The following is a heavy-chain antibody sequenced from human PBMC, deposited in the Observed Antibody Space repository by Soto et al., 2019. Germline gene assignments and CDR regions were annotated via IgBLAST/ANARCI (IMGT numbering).Heavy chain of an antibody. Sequence: GAPVKVSCPASGYSFTSFGISWVRQAPGQGLEWMGSISAYNGNTNYAQKLQGRVTMTTDTSTSTAYMELRSLRSDDTAVYYCARMLCSGGSCYFDYWGQGTLVTVSS. V-gene: IGHV1-18*01. CDR1: GYSFTSFG. CDR3: ARMLCSGGSCYFDY. J-gene: IGHJ4*02. CDR2: ISAYNGNT. D-gene: IGHD2-15*01.